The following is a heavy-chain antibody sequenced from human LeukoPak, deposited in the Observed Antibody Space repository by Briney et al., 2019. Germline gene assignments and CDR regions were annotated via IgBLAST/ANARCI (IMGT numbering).Heavy chain of an antibody. CDR3: ARLSAYYYGSYFYYYMDV. J-gene: IGHJ6*03. V-gene: IGHV3-9*01. D-gene: IGHD3-10*01. CDR2: ISWNSGRI. CDR1: GFTFDDYA. Sequence: GGSLRLSCAASGFTFDDYAMHWVRQAPGKGLEWVSGISWNSGRIGYADSVKGRFTISRDNAKNSVYLQMNSLKGEDTALYYCARLSAYYYGSYFYYYMDVWGKGTTVTVSS.